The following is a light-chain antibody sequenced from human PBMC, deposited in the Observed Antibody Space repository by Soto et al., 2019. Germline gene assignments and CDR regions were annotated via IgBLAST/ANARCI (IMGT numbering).Light chain of an antibody. CDR1: QSVLYSSNNKNY. V-gene: IGKV4-1*01. J-gene: IGKJ4*01. Sequence: DIVMTQSPDSLAVSLGERATINCKSSQSVLYSSNNKNYLAWYQQKPGQPPKLLISWASIRESGVPDRFSGSGSGTDFTLAISSLQAEDVAVYYCQHSYSTPLTFGGGTKVDIK. CDR2: WAS. CDR3: QHSYSTPLT.